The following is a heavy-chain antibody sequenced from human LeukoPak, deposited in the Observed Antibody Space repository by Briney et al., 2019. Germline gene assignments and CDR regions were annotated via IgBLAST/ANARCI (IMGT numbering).Heavy chain of an antibody. Sequence: SETLSLTCTVSGGSISSYYWSWIRQPPGKGLEWIGYVYYSGSTNYNPSLKSRVTISVDTSKNQFSLKLSSVTAADTAVYYCAREFPSYYNALDYWGQGTLVTVSS. J-gene: IGHJ4*02. CDR2: VYYSGST. CDR3: AREFPSYYNALDY. CDR1: GGSISSYY. V-gene: IGHV4-59*01. D-gene: IGHD3-10*01.